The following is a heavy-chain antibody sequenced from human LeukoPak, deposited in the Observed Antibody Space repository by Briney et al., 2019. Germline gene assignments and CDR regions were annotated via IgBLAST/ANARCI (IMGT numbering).Heavy chain of an antibody. V-gene: IGHV3-30*18. Sequence: PGGSLRLSCAASGFTFSSYGMHWVRQAPGKGLEWVAVISYDGSNKYYADSVKGRFTISRDNSKNTLYLQMNSLRAEDTAVYYWAKTPPLFPLGGVQAYFDYWGQEPLVTVSS. J-gene: IGHJ4*02. CDR3: AKTPPLFPLGGVQAYFDY. CDR2: ISYDGSNK. D-gene: IGHD3-16*01. CDR1: GFTFSSYG.